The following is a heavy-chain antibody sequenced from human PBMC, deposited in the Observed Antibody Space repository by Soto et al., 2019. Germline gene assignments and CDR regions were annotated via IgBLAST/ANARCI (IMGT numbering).Heavy chain of an antibody. V-gene: IGHV4-4*02. Sequence: QVQLQESGPGLVEPSETLSLTCAVSGASISSSNWWTWVRQPPGKGLEWIGEIYHRGNTNYNPSLKSQVAISVDTSKNQFSLKLSSVTAADTAVYYCARAGYGGNSLDYWGQGTLVTVSS. D-gene: IGHD4-17*01. J-gene: IGHJ4*02. CDR2: IYHRGNT. CDR3: ARAGYGGNSLDY. CDR1: GASISSSNW.